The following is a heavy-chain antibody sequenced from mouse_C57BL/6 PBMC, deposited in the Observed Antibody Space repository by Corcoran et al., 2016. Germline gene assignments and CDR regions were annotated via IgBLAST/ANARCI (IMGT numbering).Heavy chain of an antibody. CDR3: ARETVALKRYFDV. J-gene: IGHJ1*03. V-gene: IGHV3-6*01. CDR1: GYSITSGYY. Sequence: DVQLQESGPGLVKPSQSLSLTCSVTGYSITSGYYWNWIRQFPGNKLEWMGYISYDGSNNYNPSLKNRISITRDTSKNQFFLKLNSVTTEDTATYYRARETVALKRYFDVWGTGTTVTVSS. CDR2: ISYDGSN. D-gene: IGHD1-1*01.